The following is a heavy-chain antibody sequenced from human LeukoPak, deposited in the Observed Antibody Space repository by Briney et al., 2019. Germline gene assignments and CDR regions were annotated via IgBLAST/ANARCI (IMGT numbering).Heavy chain of an antibody. Sequence: GGSLRLSCEVSGFTFSSYSMTWVRQAPGKGLEWVSSISSSSSYIYYADSVKGRFTISRDNAKNSLYLQMNSLRAEDTAVYYCARDRWFGETDYWGQGTLVTVSS. CDR2: ISSSSSYI. J-gene: IGHJ4*02. V-gene: IGHV3-21*06. CDR3: ARDRWFGETDY. D-gene: IGHD3-10*01. CDR1: GFTFSSYS.